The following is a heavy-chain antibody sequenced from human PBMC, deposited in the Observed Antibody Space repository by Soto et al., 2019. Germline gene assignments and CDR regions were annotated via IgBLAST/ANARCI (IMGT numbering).Heavy chain of an antibody. D-gene: IGHD3-9*01. J-gene: IGHJ4*02. CDR2: INPSGGST. CDR3: ARGEVRYFDWSNTIDY. Sequence: ASVKVSCKASGYTFTSYYMHWVRQAPGQGLEWMGIINPSGGSTSYAQKFQGRVTMTRDTSTSTVYMELSSLRSEDTAVYYCARGEVRYFDWSNTIDYWGQGTLVTVSS. V-gene: IGHV1-46*03. CDR1: GYTFTSYY.